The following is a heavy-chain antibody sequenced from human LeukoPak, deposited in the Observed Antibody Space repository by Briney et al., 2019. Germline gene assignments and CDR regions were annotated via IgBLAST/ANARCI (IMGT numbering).Heavy chain of an antibody. CDR2: IWYDGSNR. V-gene: IGHV3-33*01. J-gene: IGHJ2*01. CDR1: GFTFSSYG. CDR3: ATLYGDYNWYFDL. D-gene: IGHD4-17*01. Sequence: GGSLRLSCAASGFTFSSYGMHWVRQAPGKGLEWVAVIWYDGSNRYYADSVQGRFTISRDNSKNTLYLQMNSLRAEDTAVYYCATLYGDYNWYFDLWGRGTPVTVSS.